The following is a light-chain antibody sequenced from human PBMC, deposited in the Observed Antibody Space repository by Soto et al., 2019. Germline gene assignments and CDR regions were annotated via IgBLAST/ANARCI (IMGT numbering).Light chain of an antibody. J-gene: IGKJ4*01. V-gene: IGKV1-5*01. CDR1: QSISSW. CDR2: DAS. Sequence: DIQMTQSPSTLSASVGDRVTITCRASQSISSWLAWYQQKPGKAPKLLIYDASSLESGVPARFSGSGSGTEFTLTISSLQPDDFATYYCQQYNSYSLTFGGGTKVEIK. CDR3: QQYNSYSLT.